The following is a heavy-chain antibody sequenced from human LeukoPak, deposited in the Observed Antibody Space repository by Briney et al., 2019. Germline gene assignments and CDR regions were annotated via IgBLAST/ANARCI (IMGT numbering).Heavy chain of an antibody. CDR3: AREDSIRRNGYPLGY. CDR1: GYTLTELS. D-gene: IGHD2-21*01. J-gene: IGHJ4*02. CDR2: FDPEDGET. V-gene: IGHV1-24*01. Sequence: ASVKVSCKVSGYTLTELSMHWVRQAPGKGLEWMGGFDPEDGETIYAQKFQGRVTMTRNTSISTAYMELSSLRSEDTAVYYCAREDSIRRNGYPLGYWGQGTLVTVSS.